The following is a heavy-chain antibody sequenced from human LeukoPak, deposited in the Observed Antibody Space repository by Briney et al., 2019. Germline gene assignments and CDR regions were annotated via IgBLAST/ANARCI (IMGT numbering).Heavy chain of an antibody. CDR2: ISRSGRDI. CDR3: ARSPRRKGGMDV. V-gene: IGHV3-21*04. Sequence: GGSLRLSCAASGFTFGTYAMNWVRQAPGKGLEWVSSISRSGRDIYYADSVKGRFTISRDNSKNTLYLQMNSLRAEDTAVYYCARSPRRKGGMDVWGQGTTVTVSS. J-gene: IGHJ6*02. CDR1: GFTFGTYA.